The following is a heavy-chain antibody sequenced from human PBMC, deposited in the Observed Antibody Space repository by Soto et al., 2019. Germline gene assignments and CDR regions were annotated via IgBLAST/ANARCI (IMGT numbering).Heavy chain of an antibody. J-gene: IGHJ6*02. CDR3: ARESRQYYYYGMDV. CDR2: IYYSGST. V-gene: IGHV4-59*01. CDR1: GGSISSYY. Sequence: AAETLSLTCTVFGGSISSYYWSWIRQPPGKGLEWIGYIYYSGSTNYNPSLKSRVTISVDTSKNQFSLKLSSVTAADTAVYYCARESRQYYYYGMDVWGQGTTVTVSS.